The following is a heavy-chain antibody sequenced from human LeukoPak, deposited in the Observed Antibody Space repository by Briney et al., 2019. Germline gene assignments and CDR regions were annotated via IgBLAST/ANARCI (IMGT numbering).Heavy chain of an antibody. CDR2: IYSGGST. J-gene: IGHJ4*02. CDR1: GFTFSSYP. CDR3: ARVVITDTSYFDY. D-gene: IGHD3-22*01. Sequence: GGSLGLSCAASGFTFSSYPMSWVRQAPGKGLEWVSVIYSGGSTYYADSVKGRFTISRDNSKNTLYLQMNSLRAEDTAVYYCARVVITDTSYFDYWGQGTLVTVSS. V-gene: IGHV3-53*01.